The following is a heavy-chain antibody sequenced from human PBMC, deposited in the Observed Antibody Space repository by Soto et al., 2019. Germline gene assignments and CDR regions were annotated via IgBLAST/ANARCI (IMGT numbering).Heavy chain of an antibody. Sequence: TGGSLRLSCAASGFAFSSYWMHWVRQAPGKGLVWVSRINSDGSSATYADSVKGRFTVSRDNDKNTLYLQMNSLRAEDTAVYYCARDLPTNGDGMDVWGQGNTVTVSS. CDR1: GFAFSSYW. CDR3: ARDLPTNGDGMDV. J-gene: IGHJ6*02. D-gene: IGHD2-8*01. CDR2: INSDGSSA. V-gene: IGHV3-74*01.